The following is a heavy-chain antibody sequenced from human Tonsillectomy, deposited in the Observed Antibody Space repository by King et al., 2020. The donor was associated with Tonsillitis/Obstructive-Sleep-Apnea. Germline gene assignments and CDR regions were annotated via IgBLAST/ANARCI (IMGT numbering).Heavy chain of an antibody. D-gene: IGHD3-10*01. CDR3: ATGSLWFRECLYNAEYFQE. CDR2: INRSGST. CDR1: GGSLSGYY. Sequence: VQLQQWGAGLLKPSETLSLTCAVYGGSLSGYYCSWIRQPPGKGLEWIGEINRSGSTNYNPSLKSRVTISVDTSKNQFSLMLSSVTAADTAVYYCATGSLWFRECLYNAEYFQEWGQGTRVTVSS. V-gene: IGHV4-34*01. J-gene: IGHJ1*01.